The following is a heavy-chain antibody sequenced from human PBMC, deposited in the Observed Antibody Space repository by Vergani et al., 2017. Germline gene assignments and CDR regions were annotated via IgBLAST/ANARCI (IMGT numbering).Heavy chain of an antibody. J-gene: IGHJ5*02. Sequence: QLQLQESGPGLVKPSATLSLTRSVSGASIRSSNYYWGWIRQPPGKGLELIASIYYSGSTYYNPSLKSRVTISVDTSKNQFSLKLSSVTAADTAVYFCARHSTVEWLVKLGWIDPWGQGILVTVSS. CDR2: IYYSGST. CDR1: GASIRSSNYY. V-gene: IGHV4-39*01. D-gene: IGHD6-19*01. CDR3: ARHSTVEWLVKLGWIDP.